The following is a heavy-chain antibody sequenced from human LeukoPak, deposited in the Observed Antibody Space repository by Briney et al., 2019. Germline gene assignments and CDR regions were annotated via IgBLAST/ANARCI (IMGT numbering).Heavy chain of an antibody. Sequence: GGSLRLSCAASGFTSISYGMHWVRQAPGKGLEWVAVIWHEGSDKNYADSVKGRFTISRDNSKNTLYLQMNSLRAEGTAVYDCARRKDLVRGVIDYWGQGTLVTVSS. J-gene: IGHJ4*02. D-gene: IGHD3-10*01. CDR3: ARRKDLVRGVIDY. V-gene: IGHV3-33*01. CDR1: GFTSISYG. CDR2: IWHEGSDK.